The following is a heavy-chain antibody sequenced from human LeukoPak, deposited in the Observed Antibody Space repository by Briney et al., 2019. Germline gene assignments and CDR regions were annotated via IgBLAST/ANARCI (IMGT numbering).Heavy chain of an antibody. CDR1: GGSFRGYY. Sequence: SETLSLTCAVYGGSFRGYYWSRIRQPPGKGLEWIGEINHSGSTNYNPSLKSRVTISVDTSKNQFSLKLSSVTAADTAVYYCARAGDSSGYSDYWGQGTLVTVSS. D-gene: IGHD3-22*01. CDR2: INHSGST. J-gene: IGHJ4*02. CDR3: ARAGDSSGYSDY. V-gene: IGHV4-34*01.